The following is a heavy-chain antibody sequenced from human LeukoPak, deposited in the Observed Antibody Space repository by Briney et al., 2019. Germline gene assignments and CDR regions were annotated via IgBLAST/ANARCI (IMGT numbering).Heavy chain of an antibody. Sequence: ASVKVSCKASGYTFTSYGISSVRQAPGQGLEWMGRISAYNGNTNYAQKLQGRVTMTTDTSTSTAYMELRSLTFEDTAVYYCARVRLRSGYNWFDPWGQGTLVTVSS. CDR2: ISAYNGNT. D-gene: IGHD3-3*01. V-gene: IGHV1-18*01. CDR3: ARVRLRSGYNWFDP. J-gene: IGHJ5*02. CDR1: GYTFTSYG.